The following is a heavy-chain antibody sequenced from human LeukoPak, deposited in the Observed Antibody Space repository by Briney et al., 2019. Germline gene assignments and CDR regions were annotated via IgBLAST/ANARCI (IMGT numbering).Heavy chain of an antibody. CDR2: IDPRDSYT. Sequence: GESLKISCKGSGYSFPIYWIGWVRQMPGKGLEWMGRIDPRDSYTNYSPSLLGHVTISADRSITTAYLQWSSLKASDTAIYYCATHRVGRLPYSFDYWGQGTLVTVSS. V-gene: IGHV5-10-1*01. D-gene: IGHD3/OR15-3a*01. CDR3: ATHRVGRLPYSFDY. J-gene: IGHJ4*02. CDR1: GYSFPIYW.